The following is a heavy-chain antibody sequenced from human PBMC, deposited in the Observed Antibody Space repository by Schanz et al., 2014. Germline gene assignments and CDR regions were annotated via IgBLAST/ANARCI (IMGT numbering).Heavy chain of an antibody. CDR2: IHQSGGT. CDR1: GGDIGNYY. CDR3: AKFLYDDPS. Sequence: QVQLQESGPGLVKPSETLSLTCSVSGGDIGNYYWGWIRQPPGKGLEWIGYIHQSGGTNYNPSLKSRVTILVDTSKNQFSLRLTSLTAADTAVYYCAKFLYDDPSWGQGTLVTVSS. J-gene: IGHJ5*02. V-gene: IGHV4-59*08. D-gene: IGHD3-3*01.